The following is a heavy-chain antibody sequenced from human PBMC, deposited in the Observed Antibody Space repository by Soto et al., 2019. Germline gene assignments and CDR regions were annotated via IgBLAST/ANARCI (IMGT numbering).Heavy chain of an antibody. CDR1: GFTFGSYG. CDR3: AKVPYSDYYYYMDV. J-gene: IGHJ6*03. V-gene: IGHV3-23*01. D-gene: IGHD1-26*01. Sequence: GGSLRLSCGDFGFTFGSYGMSWVRRVPGKGLEWVSSISGGGDRTYYADSVKGRFTISRDNSKNTLYLQMNSLRAEDTAVYYCAKVPYSDYYYYMDVWGKGTTVTVSS. CDR2: ISGGGDRT.